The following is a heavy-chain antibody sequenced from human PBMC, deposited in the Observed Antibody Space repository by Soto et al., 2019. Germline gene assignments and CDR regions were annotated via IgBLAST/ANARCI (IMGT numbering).Heavy chain of an antibody. CDR3: ARGKNYYASSCYPQNYYGMDV. D-gene: IGHD3-22*01. CDR1: GGTFSSYA. J-gene: IGHJ6*02. Sequence: QVQLVQSGAEVKKPGSSVKVSCKASGGTFSSYAISWVRQAPGQGLEWMGGIIPIFGTANYAQKFQGRVTITADESTSPAYMELSSLRSEDTAVYYCARGKNYYASSCYPQNYYGMDVWGQGTTVTDSS. V-gene: IGHV1-69*12. CDR2: IIPIFGTA.